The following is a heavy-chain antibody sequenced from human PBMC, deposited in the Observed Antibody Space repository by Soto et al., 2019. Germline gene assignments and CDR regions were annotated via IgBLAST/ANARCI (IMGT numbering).Heavy chain of an antibody. D-gene: IGHD3-10*01. CDR3: ARGRGFGRSYYFDY. J-gene: IGHJ4*02. CDR1: GFTVSSNY. V-gene: IGHV3-53*02. Sequence: EVQLVETGGGLIQPGGFLRLSCAASGFTVSSNYMSWVRQAPGKGLEWVSVIYSGGSTYYADSVKGRFTISRDNSKNTLYLQMNSLRAEDTAVYYCARGRGFGRSYYFDYWGQGTLVTVSS. CDR2: IYSGGST.